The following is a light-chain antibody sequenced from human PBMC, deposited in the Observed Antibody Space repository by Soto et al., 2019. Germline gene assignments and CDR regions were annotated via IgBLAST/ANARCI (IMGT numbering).Light chain of an antibody. CDR2: EVT. Sequence: QSDLTQPPSASGSPGQSVTISCTGTSGDVGAYDYVSWYQQHPGKAPKLLIYEVTKRPLGVPDRFSGSKSGNAASLTVSGLQAEDEADYYCSSYAGSNYPYVFGTGTKLTVL. CDR1: SGDVGAYDY. J-gene: IGLJ1*01. CDR3: SSYAGSNYPYV. V-gene: IGLV2-8*01.